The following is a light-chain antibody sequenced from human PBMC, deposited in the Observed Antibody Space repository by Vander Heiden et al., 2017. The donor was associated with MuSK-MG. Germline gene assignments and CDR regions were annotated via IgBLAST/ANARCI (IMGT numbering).Light chain of an antibody. Sequence: EIVLTQSPATLSLSPGERATLFCRASQSVGSFLAWYQQKPGQAPRLLIHTASKRVTGIPNRFSGSGSGTDFSLTISSLEPEDFAVYYCQQCGDLPTFGQGTKLEIK. CDR2: TAS. J-gene: IGKJ2*01. CDR3: QQCGDLPT. V-gene: IGKV3-11*01. CDR1: QSVGSF.